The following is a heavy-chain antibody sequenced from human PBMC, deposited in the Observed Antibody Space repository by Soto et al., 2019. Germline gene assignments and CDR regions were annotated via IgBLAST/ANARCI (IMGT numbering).Heavy chain of an antibody. V-gene: IGHV1-18*01. Sequence: VASVKVSCKASGYTFTSYGISWVRQAPGQGLEWMGWISAYNGNTNYAQKLQGRVTMTTDKYTSTAYMELRSLRSDHTAVYYCARDHSPLKYYPDAFDIWGQGTMVTVAS. CDR1: GYTFTSYG. CDR2: ISAYNGNT. CDR3: ARDHSPLKYYPDAFDI. D-gene: IGHD3-10*01. J-gene: IGHJ3*02.